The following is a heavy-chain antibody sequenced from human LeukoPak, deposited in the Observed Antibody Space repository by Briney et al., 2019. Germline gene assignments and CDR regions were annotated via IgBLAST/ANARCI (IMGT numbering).Heavy chain of an antibody. D-gene: IGHD3-3*01. CDR3: AREYDFWRGYSH. Sequence: SVKVSCKASGGTFSSYAISWVRQAPGQGLEWMGRIIPIFGIANYAQKFQGRVTITADKSTSTAYMELSSLRSEDTAVYYCAREYDFWRGYSHWGQGTLVTVSS. CDR1: GGTFSSYA. V-gene: IGHV1-69*04. CDR2: IIPIFGIA. J-gene: IGHJ4*02.